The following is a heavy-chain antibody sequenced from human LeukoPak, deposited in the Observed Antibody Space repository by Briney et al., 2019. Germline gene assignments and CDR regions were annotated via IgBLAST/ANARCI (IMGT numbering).Heavy chain of an antibody. CDR1: GDSVSSNSAA. D-gene: IGHD2-2*01. Sequence: SQTLSLTCAISGDSVSSNSAAWNWIRQSPSRGLEWLGRTYYRSTWYNDYAVSVRGRITVNPDTSKNQFSLHLNSVTPEDTAVYYCARRLTQYDCFDPWGQGILVAVSS. CDR2: TYYRSTWYN. CDR3: ARRLTQYDCFDP. V-gene: IGHV6-1*01. J-gene: IGHJ5*02.